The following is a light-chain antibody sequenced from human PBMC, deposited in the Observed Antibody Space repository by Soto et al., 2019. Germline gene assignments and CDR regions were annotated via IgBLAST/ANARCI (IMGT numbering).Light chain of an antibody. CDR2: TNN. CDR1: SSNVGSDY. V-gene: IGLV1-47*02. J-gene: IGLJ3*02. CDR3: AAWDDSPSAWV. Sequence: QSVLTQPPSASGTPGQRVTISCSGSSSNVGSDYVYWFQQLPGTAPKLLIYTNNRRPSGVPDRFSGSKSGTSASLAISGLRSEDEADYCCAAWDDSPSAWVFGGGTKLTVL.